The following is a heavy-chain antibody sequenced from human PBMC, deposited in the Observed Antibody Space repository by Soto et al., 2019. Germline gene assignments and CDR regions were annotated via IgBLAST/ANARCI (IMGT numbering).Heavy chain of an antibody. CDR3: VRRHVSATGIDWSDP. CDR2: INAANGDT. D-gene: IGHD6-13*01. J-gene: IGHJ5*02. Sequence: ASVKVSCKASGYTFTSYGIHWVRQAPGQRLEWMGWINAANGDTKYSPKFQGRVTITRDTSASTAYMELSSLRSEDTAVYYCVRRHVSATGIDWSDPWGQGTLVTDSS. CDR1: GYTFTSYG. V-gene: IGHV1-3*01.